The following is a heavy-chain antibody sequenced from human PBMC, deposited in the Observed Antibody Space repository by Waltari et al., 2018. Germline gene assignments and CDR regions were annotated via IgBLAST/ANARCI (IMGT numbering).Heavy chain of an antibody. J-gene: IGHJ4*02. CDR1: GCSISRYY. V-gene: IGHV4-59*01. D-gene: IGHD3-10*01. CDR2: VYSSGST. Sequence: QVQLQESGPGLVKPSETLSPTCTVSGCSISRYYWGWIRQPPGKGLEWIGYVYSSGSTNYNPSLKSRVIISVDTSKNQFSLKVRSMTAADTAVYYCARDRGYQDYWGQGTLVTVSS. CDR3: ARDRGYQDY.